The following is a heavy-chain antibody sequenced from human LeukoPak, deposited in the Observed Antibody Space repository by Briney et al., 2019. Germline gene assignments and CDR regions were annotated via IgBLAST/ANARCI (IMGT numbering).Heavy chain of an antibody. D-gene: IGHD3-3*01. V-gene: IGHV3-23*01. J-gene: IGHJ4*02. CDR1: GFTLSSYA. CDR2: ISGSGGST. CDR3: AKPPPRFLEWLFYFDY. Sequence: PGGSLRLSCAASGFTLSSYAMSWVRQAPGKGLEWVSAISGSGGSTYYADSVKGRFTISRDNSKNTLYLQMNSLRAEDTAVYYCAKPPPRFLEWLFYFDYWGQGTLVTVSS.